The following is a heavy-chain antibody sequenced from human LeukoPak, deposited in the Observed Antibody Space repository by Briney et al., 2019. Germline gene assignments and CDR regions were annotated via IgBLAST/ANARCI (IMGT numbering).Heavy chain of an antibody. CDR2: IYSGGST. Sequence: PGGSLRLSCAASGFTVSSNYMSWVRQAPGKGLEWVSVIYSGGSTYYADSVKGRFTISRDNSKNTLYLQMNSLRAEDTAVYYCARYYYDSSGYYYFDYWGQGTLVTVSS. J-gene: IGHJ4*02. D-gene: IGHD3-22*01. CDR3: ARYYYDSSGYYYFDY. V-gene: IGHV3-53*01. CDR1: GFTVSSNY.